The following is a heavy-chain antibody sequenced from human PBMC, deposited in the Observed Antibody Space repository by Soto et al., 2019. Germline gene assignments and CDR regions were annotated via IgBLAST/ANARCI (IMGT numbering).Heavy chain of an antibody. CDR2: IYYSGST. J-gene: IGHJ5*02. Sequence: SDTLSLASTVCGGSISSSYGGWIRQPPGKGLEWIGYIYYSGSTNYNPSLKSRVTISVDTSKNQFSLKLSSVTAADAAVYYCARGSSWSDPYNWFDPWGQRTLVTVSS. CDR3: ARGSSWSDPYNWFDP. V-gene: IGHV4-59*07. D-gene: IGHD6-13*01. CDR1: GGSISSSY.